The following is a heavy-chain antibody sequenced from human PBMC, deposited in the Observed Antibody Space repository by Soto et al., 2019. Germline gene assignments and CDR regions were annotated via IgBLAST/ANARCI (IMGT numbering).Heavy chain of an antibody. CDR2: ISAYNGNT. V-gene: IGHV1-18*04. Sequence: ASVKVSCKAAGYTFTSYGITWVRQAPGQGLEWMGWISAYNGNTNYAQKLQGRVTMTTDTSTSTAYMELRSLRSDDTAVYYCARDGRVLLWFGELLSTAQDWFDPWGQGTLVTVSS. D-gene: IGHD3-10*01. CDR3: ARDGRVLLWFGELLSTAQDWFDP. CDR1: GYTFTSYG. J-gene: IGHJ5*02.